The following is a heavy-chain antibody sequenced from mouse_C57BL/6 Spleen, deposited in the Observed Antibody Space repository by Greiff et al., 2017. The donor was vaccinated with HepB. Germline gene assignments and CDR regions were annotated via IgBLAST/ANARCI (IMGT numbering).Heavy chain of an antibody. CDR1: GFTFSDFY. CDR3: ARAYDYDVWWYFDV. V-gene: IGHV7-1*01. J-gene: IGHJ1*03. Sequence: EVKLQESGGGLVQSGRSLRLSCATSGFTFSDFYMEWVRQAPGKGLEWIAASRNKANDYTTEYSASVKGRFIVSRDTSQSILYLQMNALRAEDTAIYYCARAYDYDVWWYFDVWGTGTTVTVSS. D-gene: IGHD2-4*01. CDR2: SRNKANDYTT.